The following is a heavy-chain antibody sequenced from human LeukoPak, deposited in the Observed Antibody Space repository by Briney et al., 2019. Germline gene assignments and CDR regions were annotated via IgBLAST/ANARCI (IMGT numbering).Heavy chain of an antibody. CDR3: ARGSYYDILTGYHPFDY. D-gene: IGHD3-9*01. CDR2: IYTSGST. J-gene: IGHJ4*02. CDR1: GGSISSGSYY. Sequence: SETLSLTCTVSGGSISSGSYYWSWIRQPAGKGLEWIGRIYTSGSTNYNPSLKSRVTISVDTSKNQFSLKLSSVTAADTAVYYRARGSYYDILTGYHPFDYWGQGTLVTVSS. V-gene: IGHV4-61*02.